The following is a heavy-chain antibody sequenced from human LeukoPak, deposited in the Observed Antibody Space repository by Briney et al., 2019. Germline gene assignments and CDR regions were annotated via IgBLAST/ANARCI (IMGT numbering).Heavy chain of an antibody. CDR2: ISYDGSYK. V-gene: IGHV3-30*04. Sequence: GGSLRLSCAASEFTFISYTVHWVRQAPGKGLEWVALISYDGSYKYYADSVKGRFTISRDNSKNTLYLQMNSLRAEDTAVYYCAKNRGLLWFGELLTNYYYYMDVWGKGTTVTISS. CDR3: AKNRGLLWFGELLTNYYYYMDV. CDR1: EFTFISYT. J-gene: IGHJ6*03. D-gene: IGHD3-10*01.